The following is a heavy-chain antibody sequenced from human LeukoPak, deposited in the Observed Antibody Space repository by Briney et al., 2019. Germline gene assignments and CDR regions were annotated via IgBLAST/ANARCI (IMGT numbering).Heavy chain of an antibody. Sequence: ASVTVSCKVSGYTLTELSMHWVRQAPGKGLEWMGGFDPEDGETIYAQKFQGRVTITADESTSTAYMELSSLRSEDTAVYYCARWAAVAGTPKKGLDYWGQGTLVTVSS. D-gene: IGHD6-19*01. V-gene: IGHV1-24*01. CDR1: GYTLTELS. CDR2: FDPEDGET. CDR3: ARWAAVAGTPKKGLDY. J-gene: IGHJ4*02.